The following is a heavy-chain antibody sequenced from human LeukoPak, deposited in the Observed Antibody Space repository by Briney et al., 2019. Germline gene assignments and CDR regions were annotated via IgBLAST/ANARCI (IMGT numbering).Heavy chain of an antibody. CDR2: ISGSGGST. Sequence: GGSLRLSCAASGFTFSSYAMSWVRQAPGKGLEWVSTISGSGGSTYYADSVKGRFTISRDNSKNTLYLQMNSLRAEDTAVYYCARSVSRDGYNVFDNWGQGTLVTVSS. D-gene: IGHD5-24*01. CDR3: ARSVSRDGYNVFDN. CDR1: GFTFSSYA. J-gene: IGHJ4*02. V-gene: IGHV3-23*01.